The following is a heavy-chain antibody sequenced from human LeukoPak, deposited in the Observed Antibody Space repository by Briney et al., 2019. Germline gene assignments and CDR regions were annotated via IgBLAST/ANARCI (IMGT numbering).Heavy chain of an antibody. CDR1: GYSFTSYW. CDR3: ARLGSGMVVATISAFDI. V-gene: IGHV5-51*01. Sequence: KFSCKGSGYSFTSYWIGWVRQMPGKGLEWIGIIYPGDSDTRYSPSFQGQVTISADKSISTAYLQWSSLKASDTAMYYCARLGSGMVVATISAFDIWGQGTMVTVSS. CDR2: IYPGDSDT. J-gene: IGHJ3*02. D-gene: IGHD5-12*01.